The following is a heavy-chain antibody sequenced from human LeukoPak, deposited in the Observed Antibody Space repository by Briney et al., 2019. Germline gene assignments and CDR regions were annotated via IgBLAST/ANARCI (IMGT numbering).Heavy chain of an antibody. V-gene: IGHV5-51*01. Sequence: YPGSSDTRYSPSFQGQVTISADKSKRTAYLQWSSLKASDTAMYYCARHTMVRGVIIPGSEYWGQGTLVTVSS. CDR2: YPGSSDT. CDR3: ARHTMVRGVIIPGSEY. D-gene: IGHD3-10*01. J-gene: IGHJ4*02.